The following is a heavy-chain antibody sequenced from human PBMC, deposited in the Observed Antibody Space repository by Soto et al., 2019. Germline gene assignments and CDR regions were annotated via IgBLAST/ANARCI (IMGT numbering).Heavy chain of an antibody. CDR3: ARSYVSGTYYQGVDV. Sequence: GESLKISCQGSGYNFTTYWIGWVRQMPGKGLEWMGIISPGDSDTIYSPSFQGQVTISADKSISTAYLQWSSLKASDTAMFYCARSYVSGTYYQGVDVWGQETTVPLSS. J-gene: IGHJ6*02. CDR1: GYNFTTYW. V-gene: IGHV5-51*03. D-gene: IGHD3-10*01. CDR2: ISPGDSDT.